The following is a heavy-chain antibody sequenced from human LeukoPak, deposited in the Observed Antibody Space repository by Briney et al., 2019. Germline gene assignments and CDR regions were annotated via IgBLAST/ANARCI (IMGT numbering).Heavy chain of an antibody. CDR1: GGSFSGYY. CDR2: INNSGSS. Sequence: PSETLSLTCAVYGGSFSGYYWSWIRQPPGKGLEWIGEINNSGSSNYNPSLKSRVTISVDTSENQFSLKLSSVTAADTAVYYCARGRGDSISWYHLDNWGQGTLVTVSS. J-gene: IGHJ4*02. V-gene: IGHV4-34*01. CDR3: ARGRGDSISWYHLDN. D-gene: IGHD6-13*01.